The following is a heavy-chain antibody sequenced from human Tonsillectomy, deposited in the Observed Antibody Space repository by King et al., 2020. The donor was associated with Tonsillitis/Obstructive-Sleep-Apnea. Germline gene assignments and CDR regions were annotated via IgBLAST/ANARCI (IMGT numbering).Heavy chain of an antibody. J-gene: IGHJ3*02. CDR2: ISYDGTNK. V-gene: IGHV3-30*04. CDR1: GFTFSSYA. CDR3: ARDRGAYRSGWPDDAFDI. Sequence: QLVQSGGGVVQRGRSLRLSCAASGFTFSSYAMHWVRQAPGKGLEWVAVISYDGTNKYYADSVKGRFTISRDNSKNTLYLQMNSLRAEDTAVYYCARDRGAYRSGWPDDAFDIWGQGTKVTVSS. D-gene: IGHD6-19*01.